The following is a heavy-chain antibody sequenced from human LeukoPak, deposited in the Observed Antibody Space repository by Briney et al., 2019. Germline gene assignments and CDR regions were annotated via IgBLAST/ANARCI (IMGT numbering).Heavy chain of an antibody. V-gene: IGHV4-61*02. CDR3: ARAYDILTGYYDY. CDR1: GDSISSGDYY. D-gene: IGHD3-9*01. Sequence: SETLSLTCTVSGDSISSGDYYWSWIRQPAGKGLEWIGRISSSGSTNYNPPLKSRVTISVDTSKNQFSLKLSSVTAADTAVYYCARAYDILTGYYDYWGQGTLVTVSS. CDR2: ISSSGST. J-gene: IGHJ4*02.